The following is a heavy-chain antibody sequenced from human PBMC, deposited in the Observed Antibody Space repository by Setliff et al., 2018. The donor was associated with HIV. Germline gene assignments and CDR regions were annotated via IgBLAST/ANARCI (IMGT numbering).Heavy chain of an antibody. Sequence: ASVKVSCKASGYTFTNYGISWVRQAPGQGLEWMGWISAYSGNTHYAQKYQGRVTMTTDTSTSTAYMELRSLRSHDTAVYYCARAADSYDTTNYHFTYYYYMDVWGKGTTVTVSS. V-gene: IGHV1-18*01. CDR1: GYTFTNYG. CDR3: ARAADSYDTTNYHFTYYYYMDV. J-gene: IGHJ6*03. D-gene: IGHD3-22*01. CDR2: ISAYSGNT.